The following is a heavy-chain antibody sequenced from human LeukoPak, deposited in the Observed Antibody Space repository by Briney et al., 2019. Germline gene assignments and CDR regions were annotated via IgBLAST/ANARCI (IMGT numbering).Heavy chain of an antibody. J-gene: IGHJ4*02. Sequence: GGSLRLSCAASGFNFSSYDMNCVRQAPGEGLEWVSYISSRSSTKHYADSVKGRFTISRDNAKNSLYLQMKSLRDEDTAVYYCARGKIGYYYGDSDGFWGQGTLVTVSS. CDR1: GFNFSSYD. CDR2: ISSRSSTK. V-gene: IGHV3-48*02. D-gene: IGHD4-17*01. CDR3: ARGKIGYYYGDSDGF.